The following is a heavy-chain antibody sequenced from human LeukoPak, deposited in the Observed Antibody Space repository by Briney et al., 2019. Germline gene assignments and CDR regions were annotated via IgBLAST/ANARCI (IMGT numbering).Heavy chain of an antibody. V-gene: IGHV3-48*03. CDR3: ARDRVYGGNYRFSFYY. D-gene: IGHD4-23*01. CDR2: ISSSGSTI. CDR1: GFTFSSYE. Sequence: GGSLRLSCAASGFTFSSYEMSWVRQAPGKGLEWVSYISSSGSTIYYADSVKGRFTISRGNAKNSLYLQMNSLRAEDTAVYYCARDRVYGGNYRFSFYYWGQGTLVTVSS. J-gene: IGHJ4*02.